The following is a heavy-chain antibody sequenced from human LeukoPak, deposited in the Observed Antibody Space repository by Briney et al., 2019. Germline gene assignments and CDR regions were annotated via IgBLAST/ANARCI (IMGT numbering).Heavy chain of an antibody. CDR3: ATERIAVAGTGLDY. J-gene: IGHJ4*02. V-gene: IGHV1-69*04. CDR2: IIPILGIA. D-gene: IGHD6-19*01. Sequence: GSSVKVSCKASGGTFSSYAISWVRQAPGQGLEWMGRIIPILGIANYAQKFQGRVTITADKSTSTAYMELSSLRSEDTAVYYCATERIAVAGTGLDYWGQGTLVTVSS. CDR1: GGTFSSYA.